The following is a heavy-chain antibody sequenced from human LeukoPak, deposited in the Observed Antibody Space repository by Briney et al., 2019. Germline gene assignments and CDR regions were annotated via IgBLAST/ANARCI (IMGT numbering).Heavy chain of an antibody. Sequence: GESLKISCKGSGYSFTSYWIGWVRQMPGKGLEWMGIIYPGDSDTRYSPSFQGQVTISADKSISTAYLQWSSLKASDTAMYHCARHVGYSSSSKKHYYYYYMDVWGKGTTVTVSS. D-gene: IGHD6-6*01. J-gene: IGHJ6*03. V-gene: IGHV5-51*01. CDR1: GYSFTSYW. CDR2: IYPGDSDT. CDR3: ARHVGYSSSSKKHYYYYYMDV.